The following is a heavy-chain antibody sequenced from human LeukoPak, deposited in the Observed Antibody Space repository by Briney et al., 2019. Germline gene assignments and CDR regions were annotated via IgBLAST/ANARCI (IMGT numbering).Heavy chain of an antibody. CDR2: IIPIFGIA. CDR1: GGTFSSYA. J-gene: IGHJ4*02. D-gene: IGHD5-18*01. Sequence: SVKVSCKASGGTFSSYAISWVRQAPGRGLEWMGRIIPIFGIANYAQKFQGRVTITADKSTSTAYMELSSLRSEDTAVYYCARDPQPYSYGSYYFDYWGQGTLVTVSS. V-gene: IGHV1-69*04. CDR3: ARDPQPYSYGSYYFDY.